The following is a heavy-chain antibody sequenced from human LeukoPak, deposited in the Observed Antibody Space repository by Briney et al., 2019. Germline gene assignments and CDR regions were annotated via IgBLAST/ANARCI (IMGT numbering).Heavy chain of an antibody. CDR1: GVSISGFY. CDR2: VYTDGTT. CDR3: ARGTDYSYGNWFDP. Sequence: PSETLSLTCIVSGVSISGFYWRWLRQPAGKGLEWIGRVYTDGTTKYNPSLQSRVTMSVDTSKKQFSLKLRSVAAADTAVYYCARGTDYSYGNWFDPWGQGILVTVPS. J-gene: IGHJ5*02. V-gene: IGHV4-4*07. D-gene: IGHD5-18*01.